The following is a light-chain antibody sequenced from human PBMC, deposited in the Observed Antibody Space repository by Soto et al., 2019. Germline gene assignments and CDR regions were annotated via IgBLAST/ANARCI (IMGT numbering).Light chain of an antibody. V-gene: IGKV1-5*01. CDR2: DVS. CDR1: QTVERW. J-gene: IGKJ1*01. Sequence: DIQMTQSPSTLPASVGDRVTNSCRASQTVERWLAWYQQKPGKAPKLLISDVSSLERGVPSRFSGSGSATEFTLTISGLQSDDFATYYCQQYKDYVWTFGQGTKV. CDR3: QQYKDYVWT.